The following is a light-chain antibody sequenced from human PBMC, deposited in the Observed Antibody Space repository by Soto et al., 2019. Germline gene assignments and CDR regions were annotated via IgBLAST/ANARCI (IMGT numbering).Light chain of an antibody. V-gene: IGLV1-44*01. CDR1: SSNIGSYT. CDR3: AAWDDSLNGYVV. Sequence: QSVLTQPPSASGTPGQSVTISCSGSSSNIGSYTVNWYQHLPGTASKLLIYTNNQRPSGVPDRFSGSKSGTSASLAISGLESEDEADYYCAAWDDSLNGYVVFGGGTKLTVL. J-gene: IGLJ2*01. CDR2: TNN.